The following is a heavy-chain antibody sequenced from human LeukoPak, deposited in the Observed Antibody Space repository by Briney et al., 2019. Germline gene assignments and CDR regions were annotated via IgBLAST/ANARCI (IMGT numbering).Heavy chain of an antibody. J-gene: IGHJ6*02. CDR3: ARGVGVAGESLDHNYYNYGMDV. D-gene: IGHD6-19*01. CDR2: INANSGGT. V-gene: IGHV1-2*02. Sequence: ASVRVSSKASGYTFTVYYMHWVRQAPGQGLGRMGWINANSGGTNYAQKAQGRVTMTRDKSIGIAYMELRSMRSDDTAVYYSARGVGVAGESLDHNYYNYGMDVWGQGSTVTVSS. CDR1: GYTFTVYY.